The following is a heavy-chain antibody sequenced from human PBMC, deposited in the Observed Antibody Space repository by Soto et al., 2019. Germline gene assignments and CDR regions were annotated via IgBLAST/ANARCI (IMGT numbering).Heavy chain of an antibody. Sequence: GGSLRLSCAASGFTFSSYSMNWVRQAPGKGLEWVSSISSSSSYIYYADSVKGRFTISRDNAKNSLYLQMNSLRAEDTAVYYCARDQPPTMIVGTYYYYGMDVWGQGTTVTVSS. CDR2: ISSSSSYI. CDR1: GFTFSSYS. J-gene: IGHJ6*02. D-gene: IGHD3-22*01. V-gene: IGHV3-21*01. CDR3: ARDQPPTMIVGTYYYYGMDV.